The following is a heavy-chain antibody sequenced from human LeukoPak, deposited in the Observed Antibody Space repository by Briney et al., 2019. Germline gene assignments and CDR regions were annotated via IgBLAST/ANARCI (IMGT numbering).Heavy chain of an antibody. CDR1: GYSISGGYY. CDR3: ARVAERTWLPYDAAFDI. D-gene: IGHD3-9*01. V-gene: IGHV4-38-2*02. CDR2: IYHGGST. Sequence: TSETLSLTCTVSGYSISGGYYWGWIRQPPGKGLEWIGTIYHGGSTYYNPSLESRVIISLDTSKNHFSLNLTSVTAADTAMYYCARVAERTWLPYDAAFDIWGLGTMVTVSS. J-gene: IGHJ3*02.